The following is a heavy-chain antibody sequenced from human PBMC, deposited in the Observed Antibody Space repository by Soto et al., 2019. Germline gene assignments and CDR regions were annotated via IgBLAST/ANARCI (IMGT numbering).Heavy chain of an antibody. CDR1: GGSISSSDW. CDR3: ARERSGSYRWF. Sequence: SETLSLTCVVSGGSISSSDWWSLVRQSPGQGLEWIGEIVHSGSTNYNPSLTSRVAISVDKSNNQFSLILTSVTAADTAVYYCARERSGSYRWF. V-gene: IGHV4-4*02. J-gene: IGHJ5*01. D-gene: IGHD1-26*01. CDR2: IVHSGST.